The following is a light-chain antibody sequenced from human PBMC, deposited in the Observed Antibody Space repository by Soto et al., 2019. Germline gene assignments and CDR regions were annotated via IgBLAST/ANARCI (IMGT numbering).Light chain of an antibody. CDR3: QTWGTGFRV. CDR2: LNSDGSH. Sequence: QPVLTQSPSASASLGASVKLTCTLSSGHSSYTIAWHQQQPEKGPRYLMKLNSDGSHSKGDGIPDRFSGSSSGAERYLTISSLRSEDEADYYCQTWGTGFRVFGGGTKVTVL. CDR1: SGHSSYT. J-gene: IGLJ2*01. V-gene: IGLV4-69*01.